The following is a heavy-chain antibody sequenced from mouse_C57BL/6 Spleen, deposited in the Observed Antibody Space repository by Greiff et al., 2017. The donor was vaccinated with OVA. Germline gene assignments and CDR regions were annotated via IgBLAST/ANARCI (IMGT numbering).Heavy chain of an antibody. V-gene: IGHV14-2*01. CDR1: GFNIKDYY. J-gene: IGHJ4*01. D-gene: IGHD1-1*01. CDR2: IDPEDGET. Sequence: DVQLQESGAELVKPGASVKLSCTASGFNIKDYYMHWVKQRTEQGLEWIGRIDPEDGETKYAPKFQGKATITADTSSNTAYLQLSSLTSEDTAVYYCAHYYGSSYQHYYAMDYWGQGTSVTVSS. CDR3: AHYYGSSYQHYYAMDY.